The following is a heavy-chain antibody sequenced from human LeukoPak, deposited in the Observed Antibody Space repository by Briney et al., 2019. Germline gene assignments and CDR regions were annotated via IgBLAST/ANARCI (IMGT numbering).Heavy chain of an antibody. D-gene: IGHD3-22*01. CDR3: ARGYSSGGVDY. J-gene: IGHJ4*02. CDR2: ISTSSIYI. Sequence: GGSLRLSCAASGFTFSSYSMNWVRQAPGKGLEWVSSISTSSIYIYYADSAKGRFTISRDNSKNTLYLQMNSLRAEDTAVYYCARGYSSGGVDYWGQGTLVTVSS. V-gene: IGHV3-21*01. CDR1: GFTFSSYS.